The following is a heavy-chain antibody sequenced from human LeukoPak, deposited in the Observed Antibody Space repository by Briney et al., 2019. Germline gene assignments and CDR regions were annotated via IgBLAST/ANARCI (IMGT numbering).Heavy chain of an antibody. V-gene: IGHV3-23*01. CDR1: GFTFTNYA. CDR2: ISGSASST. D-gene: IGHD6-19*01. J-gene: IGHJ1*01. CDR3: AKFIDSSGWYNGYFQH. Sequence: QTGGSLRLSCATSGFTFTNYAMSWVRQAPGKGLEWVSAISGSASSTYYADSVKGRFTISRDNSKNTLYLQMNSLRAEDTAVYYCAKFIDSSGWYNGYFQHWGQGTLVTVSS.